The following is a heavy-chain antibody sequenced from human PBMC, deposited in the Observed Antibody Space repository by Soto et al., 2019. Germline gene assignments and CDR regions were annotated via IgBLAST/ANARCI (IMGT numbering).Heavy chain of an antibody. CDR3: ARGDCVGGTCYSLAGSFYDYMDV. J-gene: IGHJ6*03. V-gene: IGHV3-74*02. CDR1: GFTFSNYW. CDR2: INSDGSVS. Sequence: EVQLVESGGGLVQPGGSLRLSCAASGFTFSNYWMYWVRQAPGKGLEWVSRINSDGSVSSYADSVKGRLTISRDNVKNTLYLQMDSRRAEDTAVYYCARGDCVGGTCYSLAGSFYDYMDVWGKGTTVTVFS. D-gene: IGHD2-15*01.